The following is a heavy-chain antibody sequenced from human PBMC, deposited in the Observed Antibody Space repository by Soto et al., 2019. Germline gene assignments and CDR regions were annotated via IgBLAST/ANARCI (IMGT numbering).Heavy chain of an antibody. Sequence: ASVKVSCKASGYTFTDYYMHWVRQAPGQGLEWMGWINPNSGGTNYAQKFQGWVTMTRDTSISTAYMELSRLRSDDTAVYYCARDRIAVAGNHDAFDIWGQGTMVTVSS. J-gene: IGHJ3*02. CDR2: INPNSGGT. CDR3: ARDRIAVAGNHDAFDI. V-gene: IGHV1-2*04. CDR1: GYTFTDYY. D-gene: IGHD6-19*01.